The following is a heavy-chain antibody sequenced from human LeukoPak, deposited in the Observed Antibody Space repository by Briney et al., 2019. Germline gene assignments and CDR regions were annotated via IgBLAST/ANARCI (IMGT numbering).Heavy chain of an antibody. D-gene: IGHD6-6*01. Sequence: ASVKVSCKASGYTFTGYYMHWVRQAPGQGLEWMGWINPNSGGTNYAQKSQGRATMTRDTSISTAYMELSRLRSDDTAVYYCARPLKDSSSSNWFDPWGQGTLVTVSS. CDR1: GYTFTGYY. CDR2: INPNSGGT. J-gene: IGHJ5*02. CDR3: ARPLKDSSSSNWFDP. V-gene: IGHV1-2*02.